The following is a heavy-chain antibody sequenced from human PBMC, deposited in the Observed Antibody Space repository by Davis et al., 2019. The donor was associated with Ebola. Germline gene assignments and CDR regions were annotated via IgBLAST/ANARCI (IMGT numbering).Heavy chain of an antibody. CDR3: VKGTTACHV. CDR2: IGVRGTT. CDR1: GFTFRNYG. J-gene: IGHJ4*02. Sequence: GESLKISCAAPGFTFRNYGMTWVRQAPGRGLECVSAIGVRGTTDYADSVKGRFTISRDNSKNMLYLQMNTLRADDTAVYYCVKGTTACHVWGQGTLVTVSS. V-gene: IGHV3-23*01. D-gene: IGHD1-26*01.